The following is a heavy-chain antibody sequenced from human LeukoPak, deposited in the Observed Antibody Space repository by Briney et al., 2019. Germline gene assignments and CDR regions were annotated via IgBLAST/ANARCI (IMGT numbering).Heavy chain of an antibody. CDR1: GFTVSSNY. D-gene: IGHD4-17*01. Sequence: GGSLRLSCAASGFTVSSNYMSWVRQAPGKGLEWVSVIYSGGSTYYADSVKGRFTISRDNSKNTLYLQMNSLRAEDTAVYYCTYLGTTVTNGFDYWGQGTLVTVSS. CDR2: IYSGGST. V-gene: IGHV3-53*01. J-gene: IGHJ4*02. CDR3: TYLGTTVTNGFDY.